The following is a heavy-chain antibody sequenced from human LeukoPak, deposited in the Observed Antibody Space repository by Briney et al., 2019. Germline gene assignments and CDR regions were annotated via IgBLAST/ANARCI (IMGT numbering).Heavy chain of an antibody. J-gene: IGHJ4*02. D-gene: IGHD5-12*01. CDR2: INPNSGGT. CDR3: AREHSGYDYGTNFDY. CDR1: GYTYTGYY. V-gene: IGHV1-2*02. Sequence: ASVKVSCTASGYTYTGYYMHWVRQAPGQGLEWMVWINPNSGGTNYAQKFQGRVTMTRDTSISTAYMELSRLRSDDTAVYYCAREHSGYDYGTNFDYWGQGTLVTVSS.